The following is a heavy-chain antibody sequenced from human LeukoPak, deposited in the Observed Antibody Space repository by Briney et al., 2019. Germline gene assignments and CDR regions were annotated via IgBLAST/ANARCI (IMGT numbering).Heavy chain of an antibody. CDR3: AKGDQWELPFDY. D-gene: IGHD1-26*01. CDR2: IRYDGSNK. J-gene: IGHJ4*02. CDR1: GFTFSSYG. V-gene: IGHV3-30*02. Sequence: GGSLRLSCAASGFTFSSYGMHWVRQAPGKGLEWVAFIRYDGSNKYYADSVKGRFTISRDNSKNTLYLQMNSPRAEDTAVYHCAKGDQWELPFDYWGQGTLVTVSS.